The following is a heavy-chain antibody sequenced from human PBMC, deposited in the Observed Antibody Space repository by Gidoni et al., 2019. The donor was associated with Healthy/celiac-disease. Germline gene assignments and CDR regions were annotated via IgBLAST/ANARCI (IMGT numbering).Heavy chain of an antibody. J-gene: IGHJ6*02. CDR2: INSDGRST. D-gene: IGHD2-2*01. CDR3: ARAPDIVVVPAALPMAIYYYYGMDV. CDR1: GFTFSSYW. Sequence: EVQLVESGGGLVQPGGSLRLSCAASGFTFSSYWMHWVRQAPGKGLVWVSRINSDGRSTSYADSVKGRFTISRDNAKNTLYLQMNSLRAEDTAVYYCARAPDIVVVPAALPMAIYYYYGMDVWGQGTTVTVSS. V-gene: IGHV3-74*01.